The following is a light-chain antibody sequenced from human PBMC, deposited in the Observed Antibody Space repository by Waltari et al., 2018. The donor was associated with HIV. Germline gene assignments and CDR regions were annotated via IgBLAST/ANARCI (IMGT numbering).Light chain of an antibody. Sequence: QSVLTQPPSVSAALGQKVTISCSGTRSNIVSNYVSWYQHFPGTAPKLIIYDHDKRPSGIPDRFSGAKSGSSATLGITGLLTGDEAIYYCATWDSSLRTEVFGGGTKLTVL. CDR2: DHD. CDR3: ATWDSSLRTEV. V-gene: IGLV1-51*01. J-gene: IGLJ3*02. CDR1: RSNIVSNY.